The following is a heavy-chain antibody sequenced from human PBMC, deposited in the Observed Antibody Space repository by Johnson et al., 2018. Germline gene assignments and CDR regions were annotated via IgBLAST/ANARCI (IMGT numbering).Heavy chain of an antibody. CDR1: GFTFSDYY. J-gene: IGHJ6*02. CDR3: AASHCSGGACFYYYYYMDV. D-gene: IGHD2-15*01. Sequence: VQLVESGGGLVKPGGSLRLSCAASGFTFSDYYMSWIRQAPGKGLEWVSYISSTSNYIYYADSLKGRFTISRYNANNLLYLQMNSLRAEDTAVYYCAASHCSGGACFYYYYYMDVWGQGTTVTVSS. V-gene: IGHV3-11*06. CDR2: ISSTSNYI.